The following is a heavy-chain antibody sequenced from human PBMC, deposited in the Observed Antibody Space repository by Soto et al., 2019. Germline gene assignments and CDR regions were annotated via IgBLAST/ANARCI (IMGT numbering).Heavy chain of an antibody. J-gene: IGHJ6*02. V-gene: IGHV1-2*02. D-gene: IGHD3-16*01. CDR1: GYTFTVFY. CDR3: ARERGAGHYGMDV. CDR2: INPNSGDT. Sequence: QVQLVQSGAEVKKPGAPVKVSCKASGYTFTVFYMHWVRQAPGQGPEWMGWINPNSGDTKYAQKFQGRVTMTRDTSISTDYMELSSLRSDDTAVYYCARERGAGHYGMDVWGQGTTGTVAS.